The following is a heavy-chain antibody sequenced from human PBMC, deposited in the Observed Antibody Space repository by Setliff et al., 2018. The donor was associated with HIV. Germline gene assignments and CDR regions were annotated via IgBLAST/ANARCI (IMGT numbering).Heavy chain of an antibody. CDR2: ISGSGIGS. D-gene: IGHD3-10*01. J-gene: IGHJ5*02. Sequence: ETLSLTCTVSGFTFSRYAMTWVRQAPGKGLEWVSAISGSGIGSYYPDSVKGRFTISRDNSKNTLFLQMNSLRAEDTVVYYCAKDRRYYYGSGSYAAETWGQGTLVTVSS. CDR1: GFTFSRYA. V-gene: IGHV3-23*01. CDR3: AKDRRYYYGSGSYAAET.